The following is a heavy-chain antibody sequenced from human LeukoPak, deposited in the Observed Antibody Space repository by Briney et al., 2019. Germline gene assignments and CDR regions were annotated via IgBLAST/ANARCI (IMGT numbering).Heavy chain of an antibody. Sequence: GGSLRLSCAACGFTFSHYSIDWVRQAPGKGLERVASITSSSSHIYYADSVKGRFTISRDNAKNEVYLQMNSLRGEDTAIYYCARVMMGTTVTTFHYYCMDVWGVGTAVTVSS. V-gene: IGHV3-21*01. CDR3: ARVMMGTTVTTFHYYCMDV. CDR1: GFTFSHYS. J-gene: IGHJ6*03. D-gene: IGHD4-11*01. CDR2: ITSSSSHI.